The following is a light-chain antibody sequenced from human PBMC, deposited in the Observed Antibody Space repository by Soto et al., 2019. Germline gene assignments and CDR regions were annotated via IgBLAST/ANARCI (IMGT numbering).Light chain of an antibody. CDR3: QQANSFPYT. CDR2: GAS. J-gene: IGKJ2*01. CDR1: QAISSW. V-gene: IGKV1-12*01. Sequence: DIQMTQSPSSVSASGGDRVTITCRASQAISSWLAWYQQKPGKAPKLLIYGASTLQSGVPSSFSGSGYGTQCTLTISSLPPEDFPTSYCQQANSFPYTFGQGTKLEIK.